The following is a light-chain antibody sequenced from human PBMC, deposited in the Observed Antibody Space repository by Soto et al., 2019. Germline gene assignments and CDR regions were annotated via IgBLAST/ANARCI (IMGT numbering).Light chain of an antibody. J-gene: IGLJ1*01. Sequence: QSVLTQPASVSGSAGQSITVSCTGTSSGFDTYNSVSWYQQHPGKAPRLIIYEVSNRPSGVSNRFSGSKSGNTASLTISGLQAEDEAEYYCSAYARGPLFVFGSGTKVTVL. CDR3: SAYARGPLFV. CDR1: SSGFDTYNS. CDR2: EVS. V-gene: IGLV2-14*01.